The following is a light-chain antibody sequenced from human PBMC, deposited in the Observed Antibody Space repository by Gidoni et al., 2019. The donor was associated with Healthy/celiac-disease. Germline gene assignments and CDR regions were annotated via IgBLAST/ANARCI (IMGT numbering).Light chain of an antibody. Sequence: SYALTQPPSVSVSPEQTARITCSGDSLPKQYAYLYQQKPGQAPVLVIYKDSERPSGIPARFSGSSSGTTVTLTISGVQAEDEDEYYCQSADSSGTFYVFGTGTKVTVL. J-gene: IGLJ1*01. V-gene: IGLV3-25*03. CDR2: KDS. CDR3: QSADSSGTFYV. CDR1: SLPKQY.